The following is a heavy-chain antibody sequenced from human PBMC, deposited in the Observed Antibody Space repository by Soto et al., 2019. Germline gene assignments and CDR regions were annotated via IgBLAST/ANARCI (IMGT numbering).Heavy chain of an antibody. CDR2: IDARGHT. Sequence: PSDTLSLTSSFSVDSITNDDWSWIRHPAGKGMGWIGRIDARGHTNYHPLLISRVTMSIDTSQKKFCVRLTSVTVADTAIYYCARYIKNWFQKEGMDGWGQWTKVT. CDR1: VDSITNDD. V-gene: IGHV4-4*07. D-gene: IGHD3-10*01. J-gene: IGHJ6*02. CDR3: ARYIKNWFQKEGMDG.